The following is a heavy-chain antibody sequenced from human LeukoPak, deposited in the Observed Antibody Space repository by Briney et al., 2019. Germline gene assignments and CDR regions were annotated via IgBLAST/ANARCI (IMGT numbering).Heavy chain of an antibody. Sequence: KPGRSLRLSCAASGFTFSDYYMSWIRQAPGKGLEWVSYISSSGSTIYYAVSVKGRFTISRDNAKNSLYLQMNSLRAEDTAVYYCARDSGPRPIFGVVPYYYGMDVWGQGTTVTVSS. D-gene: IGHD3-3*01. J-gene: IGHJ6*02. CDR2: ISSSGSTI. V-gene: IGHV3-11*01. CDR3: ARDSGPRPIFGVVPYYYGMDV. CDR1: GFTFSDYY.